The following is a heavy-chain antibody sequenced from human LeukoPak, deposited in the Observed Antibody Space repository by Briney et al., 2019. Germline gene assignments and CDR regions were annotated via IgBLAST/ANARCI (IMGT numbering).Heavy chain of an antibody. D-gene: IGHD5-18*01. Sequence: GGSLRLSCAASGFTFSNYGMHWVRQAPGKGLEWVAVISYDGSNKYYADSVKGRFTISRDNSKNTLYLQMNSLRAEDAAVYYCARGPDTHMPHYYYYGMDVWGQGTTVTVSS. V-gene: IGHV3-30*03. CDR3: ARGPDTHMPHYYYYGMDV. CDR2: ISYDGSNK. CDR1: GFTFSNYG. J-gene: IGHJ6*02.